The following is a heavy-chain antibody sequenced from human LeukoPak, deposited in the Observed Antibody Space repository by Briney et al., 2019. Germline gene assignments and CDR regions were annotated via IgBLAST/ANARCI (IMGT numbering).Heavy chain of an antibody. CDR3: AREGRGGFDI. CDR2: IKQDGSEK. Sequence: GGSLRLSCVASGLTFSGYWMSWIRQALGKGLEWVANIKQDGSEKDCVGSVKGRFTISRDNAKNSVYLQMSSLRVEDTAVYYCAREGRGGFDIWGQGTMVTVSS. J-gene: IGHJ3*02. D-gene: IGHD6-25*01. CDR1: GLTFSGYW. V-gene: IGHV3-7*01.